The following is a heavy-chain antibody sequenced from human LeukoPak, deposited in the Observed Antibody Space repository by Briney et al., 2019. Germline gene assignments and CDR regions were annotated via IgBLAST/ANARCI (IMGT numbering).Heavy chain of an antibody. CDR1: GFLFDDFA. Sequence: SGGSLRLSCSGSGFLFDDFAVSWVRQAPGKGLEWVGFIRSIAYGGATEYAASVKGRFTISRDNAKNSLYLQMNSLRAEDTALYYCAKDLGVWGQGTLVTVSS. J-gene: IGHJ4*02. CDR3: AKDLGV. D-gene: IGHD3-16*01. CDR2: IRSIAYGGAT. V-gene: IGHV3-49*04.